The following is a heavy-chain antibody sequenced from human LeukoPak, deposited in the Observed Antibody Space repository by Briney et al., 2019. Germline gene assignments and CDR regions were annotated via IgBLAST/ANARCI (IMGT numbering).Heavy chain of an antibody. CDR3: AMLSSVTYCFDSYCSRGGYDY. D-gene: IGHD3-10*01. V-gene: IGHV4-39*01. CDR1: GGSISSPNHY. CDR2: IYYTGSA. J-gene: IGHJ4*02. Sequence: PSETLSLTCTVSGGSISSPNHYWGWIRQPPGKGLEWIANIYYTGSAPYNPSLRSRATISVDTSKNQFSLKLTSVTAADTAVYYCAMLSSVTYCFDSYCSRGGYDYWGQGTLVTVSS.